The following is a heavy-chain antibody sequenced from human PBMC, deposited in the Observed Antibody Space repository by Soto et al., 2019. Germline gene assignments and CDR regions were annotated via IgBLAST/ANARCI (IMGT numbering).Heavy chain of an antibody. D-gene: IGHD3-16*01. V-gene: IGHV4-59*01. J-gene: IGHJ4*02. CDR1: GGSMNNNY. Sequence: XGTLSLTCTVSGGSMNNNYWSWIRQPPGRGLEWIGYIFSNGRTDYNPSLESRVTISVDTSKNQLSLKLTSVTAADTAVYYCARGGDNSPWYYSLWGQGTLVTVSS. CDR3: ARGGDNSPWYYSL. CDR2: IFSNGRT.